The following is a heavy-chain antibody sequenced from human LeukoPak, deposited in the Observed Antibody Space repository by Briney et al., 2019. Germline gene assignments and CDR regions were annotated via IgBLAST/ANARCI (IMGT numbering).Heavy chain of an antibody. CDR3: AKQRWLQLTEFDY. CDR1: GFTFSSYW. Sequence: GGSLRLSCAASGFTFSSYWMHWVRQAPGKGLVWVSRINSDGSSTSYADSVKGRFTISRDNSKNTLYLQMNSLRAEDTAVYYCAKQRWLQLTEFDYWGQGTLVTVSS. D-gene: IGHD5-24*01. J-gene: IGHJ4*02. CDR2: INSDGSST. V-gene: IGHV3-74*01.